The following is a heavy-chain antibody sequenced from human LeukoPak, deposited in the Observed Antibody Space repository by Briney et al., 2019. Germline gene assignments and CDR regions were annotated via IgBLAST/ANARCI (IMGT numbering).Heavy chain of an antibody. CDR2: ISSSSSYI. CDR1: GFTFSSYI. J-gene: IGHJ4*02. Sequence: GGSLRLSCAASGFTFSSYIMNWVRQAPGKGLEWVSSISSSSSYIYYADSVKGRFTISIDNAKNSLYLQMNSLSAEDTDVYYCATHPTVGPATPKGLDYWGQGTLVTVSS. CDR3: ATHPTVGPATPKGLDY. V-gene: IGHV3-21*01. D-gene: IGHD4-17*01.